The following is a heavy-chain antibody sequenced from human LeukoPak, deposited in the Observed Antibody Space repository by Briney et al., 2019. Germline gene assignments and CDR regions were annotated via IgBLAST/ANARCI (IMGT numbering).Heavy chain of an antibody. V-gene: IGHV3-23*01. CDR2: ISGSGGST. CDR3: AKATMIVVVVGAFDI. CDR1: GFTFSSYA. J-gene: IGHJ3*02. D-gene: IGHD3-22*01. Sequence: GGSLRLSCAASGFTFSSYAMSWVRQAPGKGLEWVTTISGSGGSTYYADSVRGRFTISRDNSKNTLYLQMNSLRAEDTAVYYCAKATMIVVVVGAFDIWGQGTMVTVSS.